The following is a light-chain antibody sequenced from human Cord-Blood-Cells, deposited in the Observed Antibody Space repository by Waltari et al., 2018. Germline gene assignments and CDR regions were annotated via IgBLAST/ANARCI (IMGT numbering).Light chain of an antibody. CDR3: QQYGRSPPIP. V-gene: IGKV3-20*01. Sequence: NVLPQSPGTLSLSPAERATLSCRASQSVSSSYLAWYQQKPGQAPRLLIYGASSRATGIPHMFSGSGSGTDFTVTISRLEPEDFAVDYCQQYGRSPPIPSGQGTRLEI. J-gene: IGKJ5*01. CDR1: QSVSSSY. CDR2: GAS.